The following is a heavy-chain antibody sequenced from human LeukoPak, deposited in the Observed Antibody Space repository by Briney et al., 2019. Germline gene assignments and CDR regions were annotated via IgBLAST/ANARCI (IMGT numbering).Heavy chain of an antibody. D-gene: IGHD2-15*01. V-gene: IGHV3-23*03. CDR1: GFTFSSYG. CDR3: ASRNCDTTACYGGDGFDI. J-gene: IGHJ3*02. CDR2: IYGGDNT. Sequence: GGSLRLSCAASGFTFSSYGMSWVRQAPGKGLDWVSLIYGGDNTKYADSVKGRFTISRDNSKNTLYLQMNSLRAEDTAVYYCASRNCDTTACYGGDGFDIWGQGTMVTVSS.